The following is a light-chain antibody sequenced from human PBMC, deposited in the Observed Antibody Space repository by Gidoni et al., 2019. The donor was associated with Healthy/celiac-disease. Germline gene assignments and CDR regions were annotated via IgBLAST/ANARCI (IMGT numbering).Light chain of an antibody. J-gene: IGKJ1*01. CDR1: QSLLHSNGYNY. V-gene: IGKV2-28*01. CDR3: MQALQTPWT. Sequence: DIVMTQSPLSLPVTPGEPASISCRSSQSLLHSNGYNYLDWYLQKPGQSPQLLIYLGSTRASGVPDRFSGSGSGTDFTLKISRVEAEDVGVYYCMQALQTPWTFXQXTKVEIK. CDR2: LGS.